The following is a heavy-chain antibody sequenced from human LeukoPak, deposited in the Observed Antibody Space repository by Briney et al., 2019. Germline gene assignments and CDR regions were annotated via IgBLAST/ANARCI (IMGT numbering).Heavy chain of an antibody. D-gene: IGHD1-26*01. Sequence: SETLSLTCTVSGGSIGTDYWSWIRQPPGKGPEWIGHIYNNANTNYNPSLKSRVTISRDTSYNQFSLKLSSVTAADTAVYYCARGGTSSKPLDYWSQGTLVTVSS. CDR2: IYNNANT. CDR3: ARGGTSSKPLDY. CDR1: GGSIGTDY. J-gene: IGHJ4*02. V-gene: IGHV4-59*01.